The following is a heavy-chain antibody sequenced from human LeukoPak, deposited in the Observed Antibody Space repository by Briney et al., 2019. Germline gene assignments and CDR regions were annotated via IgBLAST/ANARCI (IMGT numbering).Heavy chain of an antibody. CDR2: ISSSSYI. CDR1: GFIFNNYA. CDR3: ARDAGNSGYGCDL. D-gene: IGHD5-12*01. Sequence: GGSLRLSCAGSGFIFNNYAMHWVRQAPGKGLEWVSSISSSSYIYYADSVKGRFTISRDNARNSLYLQMNSLRAEDTAMYYCARDAGNSGYGCDLWGQGTLVTVSS. J-gene: IGHJ5*02. V-gene: IGHV3-21*01.